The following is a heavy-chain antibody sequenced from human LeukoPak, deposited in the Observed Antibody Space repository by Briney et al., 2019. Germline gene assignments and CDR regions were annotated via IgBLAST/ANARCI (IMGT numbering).Heavy chain of an antibody. V-gene: IGHV1-69*04. D-gene: IGHD5-12*01. CDR1: GGTFSSYA. Sequence: EASVKVSCKASGGTFSSYAISWVRQAPGQGLEWMGRIIPILGIANYAQKFQGRVTITADKSTSTAYMELSSLRSEDTAVYYCARASYSGYDSNFDYWGQGTLVTVSS. CDR3: ARASYSGYDSNFDY. J-gene: IGHJ4*02. CDR2: IIPILGIA.